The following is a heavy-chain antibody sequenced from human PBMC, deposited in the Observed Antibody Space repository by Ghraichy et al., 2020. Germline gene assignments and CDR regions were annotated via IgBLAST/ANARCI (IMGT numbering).Heavy chain of an antibody. CDR1: GFTFSSYS. CDR2: ISSSSYI. V-gene: IGHV3-21*01. CDR3: ARVGLWSGYSWPGWFDP. J-gene: IGHJ5*02. D-gene: IGHD3-3*01. Sequence: GGSLRLSCAASGFTFSSYSMNWVRQAPGKGLEWVSSISSSSYIYYADSVKGRFTISRDNAKNSLYLQMNSLRAEDTAVYYCARVGLWSGYSWPGWFDPWGQGTLVTVSS.